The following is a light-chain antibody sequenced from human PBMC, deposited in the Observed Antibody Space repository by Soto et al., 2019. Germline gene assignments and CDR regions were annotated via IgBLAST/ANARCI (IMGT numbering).Light chain of an antibody. Sequence: IRMTQSPSSLSASIGDRVTITCQASQDISNYLNWYQQKPGKAPNLLIYDASNLKRGVPSRFSGYKSGTDFTFTISSLQPEDIATYYCQQYDSLPLTFGGGTKVDIK. CDR3: QQYDSLPLT. CDR1: QDISNY. CDR2: DAS. J-gene: IGKJ4*01. V-gene: IGKV1-33*01.